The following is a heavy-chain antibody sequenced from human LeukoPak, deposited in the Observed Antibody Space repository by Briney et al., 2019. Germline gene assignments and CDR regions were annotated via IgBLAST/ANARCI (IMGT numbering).Heavy chain of an antibody. J-gene: IGHJ4*02. V-gene: IGHV3-23*01. Sequence: PGGSLRLSCAASGFTFSSYAMSWVRQAPGKGLEWVSAISGSSRSTYYADSVKGRFTISRDNTRNTLYLQMNSLRAEDTAVYYCAKVTAKSGYYCGQGTLGSVSS. CDR2: ISGSSRST. CDR3: AKVTAKSGYY. D-gene: IGHD2-21*02. CDR1: GFTFSSYA.